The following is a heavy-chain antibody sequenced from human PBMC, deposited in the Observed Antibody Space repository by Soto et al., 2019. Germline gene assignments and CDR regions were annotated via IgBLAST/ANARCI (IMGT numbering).Heavy chain of an antibody. CDR2: INGDNGHK. CDR3: ARGKGMEENYYYYGMDV. J-gene: IGHJ6*02. V-gene: IGHV1-3*01. CDR1: GYTFSTYA. D-gene: IGHD1-1*01. Sequence: ASVKVSCKASGYTFSTYALHWVRQAPGQGLEWMGWINGDNGHKRYSQKFKDRVTISRDTPASTAYMELSGLRSEDTAVYYCARGKGMEENYYYYGMDVWGQGXTVTV.